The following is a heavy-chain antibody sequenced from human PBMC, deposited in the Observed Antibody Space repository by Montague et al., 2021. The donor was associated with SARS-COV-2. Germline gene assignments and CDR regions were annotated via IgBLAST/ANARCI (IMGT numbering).Heavy chain of an antibody. CDR1: GFTFDDYA. J-gene: IGHJ6*02. V-gene: IGHV3-9*01. D-gene: IGHD3-22*01. Sequence: SLRLSCAASGFTFDDYATHWVRQAPGKGLEWVSGISWNSGSIGYADSVKGRFTISRDNAKNSLYLQMNSLRAEDTALYYCAKAYSSGYRYYYGMDVWGQGTTVTVSS. CDR3: AKAYSSGYRYYYGMDV. CDR2: ISWNSGSI.